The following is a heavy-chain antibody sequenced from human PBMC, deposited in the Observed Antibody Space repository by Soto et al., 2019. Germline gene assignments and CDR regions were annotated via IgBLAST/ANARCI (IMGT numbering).Heavy chain of an antibody. CDR1: GYTFTSYG. CDR2: ISAYNGNT. D-gene: IGHD2-15*01. J-gene: IGHJ5*02. CDR3: ARDQEWGSPGRSSDNWFDP. V-gene: IGHV1-18*04. Sequence: ASVKVSCKASGYTFTSYGINWVRQAPGQGLEWMGWISAYNGNTNYAQKLQGRVTMTTDTSTSTAYMELRSLRSDDTAVYYCARDQEWGSPGRSSDNWFDPCGQGPLVTVYS.